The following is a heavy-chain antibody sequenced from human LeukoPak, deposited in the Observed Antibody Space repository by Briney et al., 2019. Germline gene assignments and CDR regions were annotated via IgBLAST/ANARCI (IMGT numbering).Heavy chain of an antibody. Sequence: GGSLRLSCAASGFTFSSYAMSWVRQAPGKGLEWVSAIGGSGGSTYYADSVKGRFTISRDNSKNTLYLQMNSLRAEDTAVYYCATTSYYDSSGYYYYWGQGTLVTVSS. CDR1: GFTFSSYA. CDR3: ATTSYYDSSGYYYY. J-gene: IGHJ4*02. V-gene: IGHV3-23*01. D-gene: IGHD3-22*01. CDR2: IGGSGGST.